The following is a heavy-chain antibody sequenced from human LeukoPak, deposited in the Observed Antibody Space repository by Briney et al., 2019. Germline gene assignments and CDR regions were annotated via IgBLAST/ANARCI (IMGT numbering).Heavy chain of an antibody. CDR2: SYLSGSA. J-gene: IGHJ5*02. CDR3: ARGGGGYCSSSSCYVDWFDP. D-gene: IGHD2-2*01. Sequence: SGALSLTCLVTLGSLSSYYLSWMGQPPGKGLEWIGYSYLSGSANYSSSHKSRVTISVDTSKNQFSLKRSSVAAAETAVYYCARGGGGYCSSSSCYVDWFDPWGQGTLVTVSS. CDR1: LGSLSSYY. V-gene: IGHV4-59*01.